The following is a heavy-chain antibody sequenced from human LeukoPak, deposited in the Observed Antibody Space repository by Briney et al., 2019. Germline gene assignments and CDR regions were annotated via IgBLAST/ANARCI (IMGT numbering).Heavy chain of an antibody. Sequence: GGSLRLSCAASGFTFSRYWMHWVRQAPGKGLVWVSRIKSDGSTNYADSVKGRFTISRDNAKNTVSLQMNSLRAEDTGVYYCARAPAEIGGYYPEYFRHWGQGTLVSVSS. V-gene: IGHV3-74*01. CDR1: GFTFSRYW. CDR2: IKSDGST. CDR3: ARAPAEIGGYYPEYFRH. D-gene: IGHD3-22*01. J-gene: IGHJ1*01.